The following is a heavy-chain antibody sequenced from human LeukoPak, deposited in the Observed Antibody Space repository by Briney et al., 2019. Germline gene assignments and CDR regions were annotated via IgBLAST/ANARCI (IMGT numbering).Heavy chain of an antibody. Sequence: PGGSLRLSYAASGFTFSTYAMNWVRQAPGKGLEWVSAISGSGGSTYYADSVKGRFTISRDNSKNTLFLQMNSLRAEDTAVYYCAKVTSGSGSYYCDSWGQGTLVTVSS. CDR3: AKVTSGSGSYYCDS. D-gene: IGHD3-10*01. CDR1: GFTFSTYA. J-gene: IGHJ4*02. CDR2: ISGSGGST. V-gene: IGHV3-23*01.